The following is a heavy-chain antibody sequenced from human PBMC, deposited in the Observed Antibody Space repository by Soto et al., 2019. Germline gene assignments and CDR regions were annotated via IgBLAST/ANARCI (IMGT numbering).Heavy chain of an antibody. V-gene: IGHV3-74*01. D-gene: IGHD5-12*01. J-gene: IGHJ4*02. CDR2: INIDGSST. CDR1: GFTLSSYW. Sequence: EVQLVESGGGLVQPGGSLRLSCAASGFTLSSYWMHWVRQAPGKGLVWISRINIDGSSTSYADSVKGRFTISRDNAKNTLYPQVHSLRAEDTAVYYCARSRDGYNFVGDCWGQGTLVTVSS. CDR3: ARSRDGYNFVGDC.